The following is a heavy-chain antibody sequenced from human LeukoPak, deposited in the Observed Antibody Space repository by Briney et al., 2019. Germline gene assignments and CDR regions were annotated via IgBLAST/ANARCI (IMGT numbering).Heavy chain of an antibody. CDR3: TRVLRFGITIFGVIAAYGMDV. V-gene: IGHV3-11*01. J-gene: IGHJ6*02. D-gene: IGHD3-3*01. CDR2: ISSSGSTI. CDR1: GFTFSDYY. Sequence: GGSLRLSGAASGFTFSDYYMSWIRQAPGQGLEWVSYISSSGSTIYYADSVKGRFTISRDNAKNSLYLQMNSLRAEDTAVYYCTRVLRFGITIFGVIAAYGMDVWGQGTTVTVSS.